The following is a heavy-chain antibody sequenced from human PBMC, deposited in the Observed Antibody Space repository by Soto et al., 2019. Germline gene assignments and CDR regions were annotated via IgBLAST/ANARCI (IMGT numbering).Heavy chain of an antibody. CDR1: GLTVSNNY. J-gene: IGHJ4*02. CDR3: LLMVPAWV. CDR2: IYTGGST. V-gene: IGHV3-66*01. D-gene: IGHD2-8*01. Sequence: EVQLVESGGGLVQPGGSLRLSCAASGLTVSNNYMSWVRQAPGKGLEWVSVIYTGGSTYYADSVMGRFTISRDYSKNTLYLQMNSLRAEDTAVYYCLLMVPAWVWGQGALVTVSS.